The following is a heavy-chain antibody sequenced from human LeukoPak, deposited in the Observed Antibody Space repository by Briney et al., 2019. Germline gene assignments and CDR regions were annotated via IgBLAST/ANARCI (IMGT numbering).Heavy chain of an antibody. CDR1: GFTFSTYG. CDR3: AKNMIRGVIMSSSFDY. D-gene: IGHD3-10*01. CDR2: ISGSGGTT. V-gene: IGHV3-23*01. J-gene: IGHJ4*02. Sequence: GGSLRLSCAASGFTFSTYGMSWVRQAPGKGLDWVSTISGSGGTTYHADSVKGRFAISRDNSKNTLYLQMNSLRAEDTAVYYCAKNMIRGVIMSSSFDYWGQGTLVTVSS.